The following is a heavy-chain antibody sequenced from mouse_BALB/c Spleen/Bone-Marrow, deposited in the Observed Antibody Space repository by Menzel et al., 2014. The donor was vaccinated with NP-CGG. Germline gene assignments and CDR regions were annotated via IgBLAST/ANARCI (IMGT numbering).Heavy chain of an antibody. CDR2: IDPSDSYT. D-gene: IGHD2-2*01. CDR3: SRVGNVYDGYLYFDL. CDR1: GYTFTSYW. J-gene: IGHJ1*01. Sequence: VQLQQSGAELVKPGASVKLSCKASGYTFTSYWMHWVEQRPGQGLEWIGEIDPSDSYTNYNQKFKGKATLTVDKSSSTAYIQLIILTSDDSAVYYFSRVGNVYDGYLYFDLWGARTTVTVSS. V-gene: IGHV1-69*02.